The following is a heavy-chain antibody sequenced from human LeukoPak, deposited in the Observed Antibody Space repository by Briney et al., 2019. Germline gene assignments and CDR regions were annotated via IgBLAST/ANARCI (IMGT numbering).Heavy chain of an antibody. Sequence: PSQTLSLTCAVSGGSISSGSYYWSWIRQPAGKGLEWIGRIYTSGSTNYNPSLKSRVTISVDTSKNQFSLKLSSVTAADTAVYYCARVPYCGGDCYSGAFDIWGQGTMVTVSS. CDR3: ARVPYCGGDCYSGAFDI. V-gene: IGHV4-61*02. CDR2: IYTSGST. CDR1: GGSISSGSYY. D-gene: IGHD2-21*01. J-gene: IGHJ3*02.